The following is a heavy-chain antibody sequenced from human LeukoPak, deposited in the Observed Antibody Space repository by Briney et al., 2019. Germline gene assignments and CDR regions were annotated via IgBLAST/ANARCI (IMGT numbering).Heavy chain of an antibody. CDR3: ARSLILYLFDY. V-gene: IGHV4-39*07. CDR1: GGSISSSSYY. CDR2: IYYSGST. J-gene: IGHJ4*02. Sequence: SETLSLTCTVPGGSISSSSYYWGWIRQPPGKGLEWIGSIYYSGSTYYNPSLKSRVTISVDTSKNQFSLKLSSVTAADTAVYYCARSLILYLFDYWGQGTLVTVSS. D-gene: IGHD2-8*01.